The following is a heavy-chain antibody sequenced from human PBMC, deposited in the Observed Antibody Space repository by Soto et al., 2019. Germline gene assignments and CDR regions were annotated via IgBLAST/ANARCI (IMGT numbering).Heavy chain of an antibody. CDR1: GYTFTSYD. J-gene: IGHJ4*02. D-gene: IGHD3-9*01. Sequence: ASVKVSCKASGYTFTSYDINWVRQATGQGLEWMGWMNPNSGSTGYAQKFQGRVTMTRNTSISTAYMELSSLRSEDTAVYYCARVSEKLRYFDWLLLVYWGQGTLVTVS. V-gene: IGHV1-8*01. CDR3: ARVSEKLRYFDWLLLVY. CDR2: MNPNSGST.